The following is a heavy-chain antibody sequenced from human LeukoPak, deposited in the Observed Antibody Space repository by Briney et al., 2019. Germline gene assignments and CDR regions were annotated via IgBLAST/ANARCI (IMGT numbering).Heavy chain of an antibody. CDR3: ARRRFSSGWYPFDY. V-gene: IGHV4-39*01. Sequence: SETLSLTCTVSGGSISSSSYYWGWIRQPPGKGLEWIGSIYYSGSTYDNPSLKSRVTISVDTPKNQFSLKLSSVTAADTAVYYCARRRFSSGWYPFDYWGQGTLVTVSS. CDR2: IYYSGST. J-gene: IGHJ4*02. D-gene: IGHD6-19*01. CDR1: GGSISSSSYY.